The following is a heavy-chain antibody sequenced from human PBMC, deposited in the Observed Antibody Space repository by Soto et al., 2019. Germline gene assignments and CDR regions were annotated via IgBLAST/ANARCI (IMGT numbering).Heavy chain of an antibody. J-gene: IGHJ6*02. Sequence: SETLSLTCAVYGGSFSGYYWSWIRQPPGKGLEWIGEINHSGSTNYNPSLKSRVTISVDTSKNQFSLKLSSVTAADTAVYYCARDPVLRFLEWPRYYYYYYGMDVWGQGTTVTV. CDR1: GGSFSGYY. CDR2: INHSGST. D-gene: IGHD3-3*01. CDR3: ARDPVLRFLEWPRYYYYYYGMDV. V-gene: IGHV4-34*01.